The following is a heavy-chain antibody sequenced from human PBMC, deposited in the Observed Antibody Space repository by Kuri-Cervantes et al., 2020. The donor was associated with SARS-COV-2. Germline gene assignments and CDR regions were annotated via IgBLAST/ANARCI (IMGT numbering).Heavy chain of an antibody. J-gene: IGHJ4*02. Sequence: GGSLRLSCAASGFTFSSYAMHWVRQAPGKGLEWVAGISYKSGSTGYADSVKGRFTISRDNAKNSLYLQMNSLRDEDMAVYYCARASYYYINYPCDYWGQGTLVTVSS. V-gene: IGHV3-9*03. D-gene: IGHD3-22*01. CDR1: GFTFSSYA. CDR3: ARASYYYINYPCDY. CDR2: ISYKSGST.